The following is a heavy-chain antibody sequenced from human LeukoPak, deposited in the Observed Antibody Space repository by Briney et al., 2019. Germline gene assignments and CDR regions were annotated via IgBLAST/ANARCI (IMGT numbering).Heavy chain of an antibody. V-gene: IGHV1-2*06. CDR3: ARGRITMVRGVISLFDY. D-gene: IGHD3-10*01. CDR1: GYTFTGYY. J-gene: IGHJ4*02. CDR2: INPNSGGT. Sequence: GASVKVSCKASGYTFTGYYMHWVQQAPGQGLEWMGRINPNSGGTNYAQKFQGRVTMTRDTSISTAYMELSRLRSDDTAVYYCARGRITMVRGVISLFDYWGQGTLVTVSS.